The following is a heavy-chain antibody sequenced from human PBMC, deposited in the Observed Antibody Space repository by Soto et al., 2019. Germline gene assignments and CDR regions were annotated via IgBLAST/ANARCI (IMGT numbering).Heavy chain of an antibody. CDR2: IYHSGST. CDR1: GGSISSSNW. V-gene: IGHV4-4*02. Sequence: SETLSLTCAVSGGSISSSNWWSWVRQPPGKGLEWIGEIYHSGSTNYNPSLKSRVTISVDTSKNQFSLKLSSVTAADTAVYYCARDKIGVALDYYYYYYGMDVWGQGTTVT. D-gene: IGHD2-15*01. J-gene: IGHJ6*02. CDR3: ARDKIGVALDYYYYYYGMDV.